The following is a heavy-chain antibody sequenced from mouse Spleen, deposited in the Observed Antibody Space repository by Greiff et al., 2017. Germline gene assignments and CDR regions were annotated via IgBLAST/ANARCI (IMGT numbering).Heavy chain of an antibody. CDR2: IWTGGGT. CDR1: GFSLTSYA. J-gene: IGHJ2*01. Sequence: QVQLKQSGPGLVAPSQSLSITCTVSGFSLTSYAISWVRQPPGKGLEWLGVIWTGGGTNYNSALKSRLSISKDNSKSQVFLKMNSLQTDDTARYYCARNGGYDYDVGGYYFDYWGQGTTLTVSS. CDR3: ARNGGYDYDVGGYYFDY. D-gene: IGHD2-4*01. V-gene: IGHV2-9-1*01.